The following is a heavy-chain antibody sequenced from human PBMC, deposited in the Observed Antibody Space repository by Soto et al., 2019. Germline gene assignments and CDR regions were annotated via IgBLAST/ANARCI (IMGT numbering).Heavy chain of an antibody. V-gene: IGHV1-18*04. J-gene: IGHJ6*02. CDR3: ERAYYSSSSGLNYYYGMEV. CDR1: GYTFTIYG. Sequence: QVQLVQSGAEVKKPGASVKVSCKASGYTFTIYGISWVRQAPGQGLEWRGWISGYNGNTNYAHNRQGRVTMTTDTPTSTAYMELRSLRSDDTAVYYCERAYYSSSSGLNYYYGMEVWGPGTTVTVSS. CDR2: ISGYNGNT. D-gene: IGHD6-6*01.